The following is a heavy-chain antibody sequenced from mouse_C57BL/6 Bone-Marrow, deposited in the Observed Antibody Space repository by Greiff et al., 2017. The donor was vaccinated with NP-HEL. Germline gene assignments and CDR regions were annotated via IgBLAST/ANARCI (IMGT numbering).Heavy chain of an antibody. Sequence: QVQLQQPGAELVRPGTSVKLSCKASGYTFTSYWMHWVKQRPGQGLEWIGVIDPSDSYTNYNQKFKGKATLTVDPSSSTAYMQLSSLTSEDSAVYYCARGATAYFDYWGQGTTLTVSS. V-gene: IGHV1-59*01. J-gene: IGHJ2*01. CDR1: GYTFTSYW. D-gene: IGHD1-2*01. CDR3: ARGATAYFDY. CDR2: IDPSDSYT.